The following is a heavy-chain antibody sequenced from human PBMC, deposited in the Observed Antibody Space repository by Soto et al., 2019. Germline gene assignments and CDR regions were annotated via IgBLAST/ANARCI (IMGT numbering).Heavy chain of an antibody. D-gene: IGHD4-17*01. CDR1: VFTFSSYA. CDR3: AKDPAGPHYGGNFDY. J-gene: IGHJ4*02. V-gene: IGHV3-30*18. Sequence: GGSLRLSCAACVFTFSSYAMSWVRQAPGKGLEWVAVISYDGSNKYYADSVKGRFTISRDNSKNTLYLQMNSLRAEDTAVYYCAKDPAGPHYGGNFDYWGQGTLVTVSS. CDR2: ISYDGSNK.